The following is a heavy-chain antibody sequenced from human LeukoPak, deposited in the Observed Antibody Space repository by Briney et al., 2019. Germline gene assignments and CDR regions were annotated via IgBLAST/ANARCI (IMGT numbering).Heavy chain of an antibody. CDR2: ISSTTTYI. CDR1: GFTFSDYS. CDR3: ARDLTTVIAHVLYFDS. V-gene: IGHV3-21*01. J-gene: IGHJ4*02. Sequence: GGSLRLSCVASGFTFSDYSMDWVRQFPGEGLEWVASISSTTTYIFYADSVKGRFTISRDNAKNSLYLQMNSLRAEDTAVYYCARDLTTVIAHVLYFDSWGQGTLVTVSS. D-gene: IGHD4-11*01.